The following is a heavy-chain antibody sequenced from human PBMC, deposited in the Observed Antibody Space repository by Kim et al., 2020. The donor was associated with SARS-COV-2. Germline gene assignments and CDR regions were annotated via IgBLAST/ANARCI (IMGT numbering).Heavy chain of an antibody. CDR3: ARDGGLGVGATFDY. Sequence: SETLSLTCTVSGGSVSSGSYYWSWIRQPPGKGLEWIGYIYYSGSTNYNPSLKRRVTISVDTSKNQFSLKLSSVTAADTAVYYCARDGGLGVGATFDYWGQGTLVTVSS. D-gene: IGHD1-26*01. CDR1: GGSVSSGSYY. CDR2: IYYSGST. J-gene: IGHJ4*02. V-gene: IGHV4-61*01.